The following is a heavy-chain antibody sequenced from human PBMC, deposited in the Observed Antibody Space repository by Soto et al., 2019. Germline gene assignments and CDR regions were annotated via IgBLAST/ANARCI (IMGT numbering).Heavy chain of an antibody. J-gene: IGHJ4*02. CDR2: ISGSGGST. D-gene: IGHD3-16*01. CDR1: GFTFSSYA. Sequence: EVQLLESGGGLVQPGGSLRLSCAASGFTFSSYAMSWVRQAPGKGLEWVSAISGSGGSTYYADSVKGRFSISRDNSKNTLYLQMDRLRAEDTAIYYCTSGVVPITYWGQGTLVTVSS. V-gene: IGHV3-23*01. CDR3: TSGVVPITY.